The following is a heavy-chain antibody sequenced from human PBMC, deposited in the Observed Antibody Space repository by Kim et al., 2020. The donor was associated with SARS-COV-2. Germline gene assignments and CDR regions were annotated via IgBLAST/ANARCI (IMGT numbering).Heavy chain of an antibody. CDR3: AGYCSGGSCYSASSH. CDR1: GFTFSSYW. Sequence: GGSLRLSCAASGFTFSSYWMHWVRQAPGKGLVWVSRINSDGSSTSYADSVKGRFTISRDNAKNTLYLQMNSLRAEDTAVYYCAGYCSGGSCYSASSHWGQGTLVTVSS. CDR2: INSDGSST. J-gene: IGHJ4*02. D-gene: IGHD2-15*01. V-gene: IGHV3-74*01.